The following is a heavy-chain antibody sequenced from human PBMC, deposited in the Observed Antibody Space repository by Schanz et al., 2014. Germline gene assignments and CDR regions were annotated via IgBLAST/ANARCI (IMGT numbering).Heavy chain of an antibody. CDR2: ISSASSTI. J-gene: IGHJ5*02. D-gene: IGHD2-2*01. CDR1: GFTASSHS. Sequence: EVQLVESGGGLVKPGGSLRLSCGVSGFTASSHSMNWVRQAPGKGLEWVSYISSASSTINYADSVKGRFTISRDNAKNSLFLQMNSLRAEDTAVYYCARAGYDADNWFDPWGQGTLVTVSS. CDR3: ARAGYDADNWFDP. V-gene: IGHV3-48*01.